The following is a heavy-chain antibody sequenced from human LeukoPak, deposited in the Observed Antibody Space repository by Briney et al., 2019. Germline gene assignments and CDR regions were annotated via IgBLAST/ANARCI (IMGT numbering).Heavy chain of an antibody. CDR3: VKDGGSYSSDY. J-gene: IGHJ4*02. CDR2: ISGSGGTT. V-gene: IGHV3-23*01. D-gene: IGHD1-26*01. CDR1: GFTFSSYA. Sequence: GGSLRLSCAASGFTFSSYAMNWVRQAPGKGLEWVSGISGSGGTTYYADSVTGRFTISRDNSKNTLYLQMNSLRAEDTAVYYCVKDGGSYSSDYWGQGTLVTVSS.